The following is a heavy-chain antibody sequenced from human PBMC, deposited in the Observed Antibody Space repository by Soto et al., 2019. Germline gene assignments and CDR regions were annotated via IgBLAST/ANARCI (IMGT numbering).Heavy chain of an antibody. J-gene: IGHJ4*02. V-gene: IGHV5-51*01. CDR1: GYRFTSCW. D-gene: IGHD2-21*02. CDR3: ARPHGGNSKWVDLGLDY. Sequence: GESLTSSCKGSGYRFTSCWIGWVRQMAGKGLEWVGIIYPGDSDTRYSPSFQGQVTISADKSISTAYLQWSSRKASDTAMYYCARPHGGNSKWVDLGLDYWGQGTLVKSPQ. CDR2: IYPGDSDT.